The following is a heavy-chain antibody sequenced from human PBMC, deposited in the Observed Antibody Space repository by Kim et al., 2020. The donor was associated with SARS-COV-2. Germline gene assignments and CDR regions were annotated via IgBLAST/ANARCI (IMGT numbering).Heavy chain of an antibody. Sequence: GGSLRLSCAASGFTVSSNYMSWVRQAPGKGLEWGSVIYSGGSTYYADSVKGRFTISRDNSKNTLYLHMNSLRAEDTAVYYCARVSTHDYGDYVGYWGQGTLVTISS. CDR3: ARVSTHDYGDYVGY. D-gene: IGHD4-17*01. CDR1: GFTVSSNY. CDR2: IYSGGST. V-gene: IGHV3-53*01. J-gene: IGHJ4*02.